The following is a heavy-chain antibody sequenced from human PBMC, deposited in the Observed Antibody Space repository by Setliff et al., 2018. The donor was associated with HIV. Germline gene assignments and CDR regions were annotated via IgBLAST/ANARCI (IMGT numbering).Heavy chain of an antibody. CDR1: GGTFSSYA. Sequence: SVKVSCKASGGTFSSYAISWVRQAPGQGLEWMGGIIPIFGTANYAQKFQGRVTITADESTSTAYMELSSLRSEDTAVYYCARDGPIAAAGTEGLWFDPWGRGTLVTVSS. D-gene: IGHD6-13*01. CDR2: IIPIFGTA. J-gene: IGHJ5*02. V-gene: IGHV1-69*13. CDR3: ARDGPIAAAGTEGLWFDP.